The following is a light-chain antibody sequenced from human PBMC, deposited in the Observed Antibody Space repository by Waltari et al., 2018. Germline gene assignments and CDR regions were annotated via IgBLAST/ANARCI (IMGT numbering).Light chain of an antibody. V-gene: IGKV3-11*01. J-gene: IGKJ1*01. CDR2: SGA. CDR3: QQRSSWPRT. Sequence: SSSARQNGGVAFAGCQQKPVQTPRLYNNSGANRATGVPARFSGSGSGTDFALTISSLEPEDFAVYYCQQRSSWPRTFGQGSKVESK. CDR1: QNGGVA.